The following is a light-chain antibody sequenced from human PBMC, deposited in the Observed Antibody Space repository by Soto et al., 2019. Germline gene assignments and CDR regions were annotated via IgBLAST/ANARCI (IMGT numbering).Light chain of an antibody. CDR3: QQYCCSPLT. CDR2: GSS. J-gene: IGKJ4*01. CDR1: QSVASDF. Sequence: EIVLTQSPGTLSLSPGDGATLSCRASQSVASDFLAWYQQKPGQAPRLLIYGSSARAPGIPDRFSGGGSGTDFTLTISRLEPEDFAVYYCQQYCCSPLTFGGGNKVEIK. V-gene: IGKV3-20*01.